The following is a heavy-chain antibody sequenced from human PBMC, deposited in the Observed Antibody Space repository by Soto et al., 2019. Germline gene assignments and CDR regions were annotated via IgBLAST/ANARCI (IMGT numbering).Heavy chain of an antibody. D-gene: IGHD3-3*01. CDR2: IYYSGST. CDR1: GGSISSYY. J-gene: IGHJ6*02. CDR3: ARVFGFWSGYLYYYYGMDV. V-gene: IGHV4-59*01. Sequence: LSLTCTVPGGSISSYYWSWIRQPPGKGLEWIGYIYYSGSTNYNPSLKSRVTISVDTSKNQFSLKLSSVTAADTAVYYCARVFGFWSGYLYYYYGMDVWGQGTTVTVSS.